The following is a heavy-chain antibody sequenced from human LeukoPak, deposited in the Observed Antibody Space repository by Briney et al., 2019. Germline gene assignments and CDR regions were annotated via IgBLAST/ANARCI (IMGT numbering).Heavy chain of an antibody. V-gene: IGHV3-30-3*01. CDR1: GFTFSSYA. CDR2: ISYDGSNK. D-gene: IGHD5-24*01. Sequence: GGSLRLSCAASGFTFSSYAMQWVRQAPGKGLKWVAVISYDGSNKYYADSVKGRFTISRDNSKNTLYLQMNSLRAEDTAVYYCASPRRDGYNRWNAIDYWGQGTLVTVSS. CDR3: ASPRRDGYNRWNAIDY. J-gene: IGHJ4*02.